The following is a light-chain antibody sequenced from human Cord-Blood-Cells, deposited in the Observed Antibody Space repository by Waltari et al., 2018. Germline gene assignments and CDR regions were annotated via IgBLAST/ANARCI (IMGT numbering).Light chain of an antibody. J-gene: IGLJ2*01. CDR2: YDS. V-gene: IGLV3-21*04. Sequence: SYVLTQPPSVSVAPGKTARITCGGNNIGSKSVHWYQQKPGQAPVLVIYYDSDRPSGIPERFSGSNAWNTATLTISRVEAGDEADYYWQVWDSSSDHVVFGGGTKLTVL. CDR1: NIGSKS. CDR3: QVWDSSSDHVV.